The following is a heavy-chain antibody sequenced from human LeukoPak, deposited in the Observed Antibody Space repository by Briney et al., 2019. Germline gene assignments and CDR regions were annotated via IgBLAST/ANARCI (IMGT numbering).Heavy chain of an antibody. J-gene: IGHJ4*02. Sequence: GGSLRLSCAASGFTFSSYSMNWVRQAPGEGLEWVSYISSSSSTIYYADSVKGRFTISRDNAKNSLYLQMNSLRAEDTAVYYCARAEYSSSWFLSHSYFDYWGQGTLVTVSS. CDR3: ARAEYSSSWFLSHSYFDY. D-gene: IGHD6-13*01. CDR2: ISSSSSTI. CDR1: GFTFSSYS. V-gene: IGHV3-48*01.